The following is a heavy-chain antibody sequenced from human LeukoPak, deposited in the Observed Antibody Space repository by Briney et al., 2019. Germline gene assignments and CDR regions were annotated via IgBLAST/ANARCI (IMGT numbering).Heavy chain of an antibody. CDR1: GCTFTGYY. J-gene: IGHJ5*02. Sequence: ASVKVSCKASGCTFTGYYMHWVRQAPGQGLEWMGWINPNSGGTNYAQKFQGRVTMTRDTSISTAYMELSRLRSDDTAVYYCAREGLRYCSGGSCCYNWFDPWGQGTLVTVSS. D-gene: IGHD2-15*01. V-gene: IGHV1-2*02. CDR2: INPNSGGT. CDR3: AREGLRYCSGGSCCYNWFDP.